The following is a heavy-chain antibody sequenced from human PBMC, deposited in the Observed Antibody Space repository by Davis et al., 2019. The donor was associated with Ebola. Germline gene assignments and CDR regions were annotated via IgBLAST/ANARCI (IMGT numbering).Heavy chain of an antibody. CDR3: ASPTLPLLLWFGEPPRY. CDR2: ISYDGSNK. J-gene: IGHJ4*02. Sequence: GGSLRLSCAASGFTFSSSGMHWVRQAPGKGLEWVAVISYDGSNKYYADSVKGRFTISRDNSKNTLYLQMNSLRAEDTAVYYCASPTLPLLLWFGEPPRYWGQGTLVTVSS. CDR1: GFTFSSSG. D-gene: IGHD3-10*01. V-gene: IGHV3-30*03.